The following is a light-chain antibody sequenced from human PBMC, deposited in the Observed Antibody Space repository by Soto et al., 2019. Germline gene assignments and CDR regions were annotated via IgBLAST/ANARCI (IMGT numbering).Light chain of an antibody. V-gene: IGKV3-20*01. Sequence: EILLTQSPGTLSLSPGERATLSCRASQTISSDYLAWYQQKPGQAPRLLIFGAATRAADIPDRFSGSGSGTDFTLTISRLEPEDFAVYYCQQYNNWPPSIIFGQGTRLEI. CDR2: GAA. J-gene: IGKJ5*01. CDR1: QTISSDY. CDR3: QQYNNWPPSII.